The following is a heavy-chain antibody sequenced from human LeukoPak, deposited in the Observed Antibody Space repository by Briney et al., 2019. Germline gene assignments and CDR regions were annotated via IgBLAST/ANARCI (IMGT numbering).Heavy chain of an antibody. V-gene: IGHV4-38-2*01. Sequence: SETLSLTCAVSGHSISTGYYWCWIRQPPGKGLEWIGIMSHNRRTYYNPSLKSRVTISMDTSKNQISLRLTSVTAADTAVYYCAGYYASGVSAYNYYGMDVWEKGPRSASPQ. CDR3: AGYYASGVSAYNYYGMDV. D-gene: IGHD3-10*01. CDR1: GHSISTGYY. J-gene: IGHJ6*04. CDR2: MSHNRRT.